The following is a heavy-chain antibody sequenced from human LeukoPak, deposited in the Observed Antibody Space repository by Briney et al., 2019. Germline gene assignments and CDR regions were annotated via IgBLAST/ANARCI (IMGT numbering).Heavy chain of an antibody. CDR1: GFTFSSYA. CDR2: TSYDGSNE. Sequence: PGGSLRLSCAASGFTFSSYAMHWVRQAPGKGLEWVAVTSYDGSNEYYADSVKGRFTISRGNSKNTLYLQVNSLRPEDTAVYYCARDRWIAVAGNFDSWGQGTLVTVSS. J-gene: IGHJ4*02. CDR3: ARDRWIAVAGNFDS. D-gene: IGHD6-19*01. V-gene: IGHV3-30-3*01.